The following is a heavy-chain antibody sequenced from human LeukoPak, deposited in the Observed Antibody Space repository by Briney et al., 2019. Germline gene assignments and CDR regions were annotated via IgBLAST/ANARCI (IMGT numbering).Heavy chain of an antibody. V-gene: IGHV3-7*01. Sequence: GGSLRLSCAASGFTFTRFWLTWVRQSPGKGLEWVANINPDGTKTTYVDSVEGRFAISRDNAKNSVFLLTTSLRAEDTAIYYCATAPASVDSSWGQGTLVAVSS. D-gene: IGHD3-3*01. CDR2: INPDGTKT. J-gene: IGHJ5*02. CDR1: GFTFTRFW. CDR3: ATAPASVDSS.